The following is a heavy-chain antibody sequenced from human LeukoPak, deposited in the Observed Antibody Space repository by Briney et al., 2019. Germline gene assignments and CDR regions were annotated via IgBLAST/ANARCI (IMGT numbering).Heavy chain of an antibody. CDR2: IWYDGSNK. CDR3: ARDGVHAFDI. D-gene: IGHD3-16*01. J-gene: IGHJ3*02. Sequence: PGRSLRLSCAASGFTFSSYGMHWVRQAPGKGLEWVAVIWYDGSNKYYADSVKGRFTISRDNSKNTLYLQMNSLRAEGTAVYYCARDGVHAFDIWGQGTMVTVSS. CDR1: GFTFSSYG. V-gene: IGHV3-33*01.